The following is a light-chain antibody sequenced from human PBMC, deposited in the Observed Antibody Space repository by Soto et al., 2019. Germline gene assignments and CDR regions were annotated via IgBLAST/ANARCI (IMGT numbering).Light chain of an antibody. CDR1: QSVNNK. J-gene: IGKJ1*01. CDR3: QEYNTSPWT. CDR2: GAS. Sequence: ETLMTQSPATLSVSPGERATLSCRASQSVNNKLAWYQQKLGQAPRVLIYGASTRATGIPARFTGSGSGTEFILTITSLQSEDSAVYYCQEYNTSPWTFGQGTKVEFK. V-gene: IGKV3-15*01.